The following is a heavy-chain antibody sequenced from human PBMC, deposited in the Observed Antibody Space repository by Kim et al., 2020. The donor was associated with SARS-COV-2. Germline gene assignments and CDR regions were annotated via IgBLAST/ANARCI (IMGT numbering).Heavy chain of an antibody. Sequence: DSVKGRFTISRDNDKNSLYLQMNSLRAEDTAVYYCARVPGSGSYFGWFDPWGQGTLVTVSS. J-gene: IGHJ5*02. D-gene: IGHD3-10*01. V-gene: IGHV3-11*01. CDR3: ARVPGSGSYFGWFDP.